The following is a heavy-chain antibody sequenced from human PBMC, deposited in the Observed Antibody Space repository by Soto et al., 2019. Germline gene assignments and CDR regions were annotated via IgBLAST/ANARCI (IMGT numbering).Heavy chain of an antibody. D-gene: IGHD1-26*01. CDR1: GFTFSNYG. Sequence: QVQLVESGGGVVQPGRSLRLSCAASGFTFSNYGMHWVRQAPGKGLEWVAAIYYDGSNKEYADSVKGRFTISRDNSKNTLFLQMDSVRAEDTAVYYCARDAPSGSYSRVDDWGQGNLVTVSS. CDR2: IYYDGSNK. V-gene: IGHV3-33*01. CDR3: ARDAPSGSYSRVDD. J-gene: IGHJ4*02.